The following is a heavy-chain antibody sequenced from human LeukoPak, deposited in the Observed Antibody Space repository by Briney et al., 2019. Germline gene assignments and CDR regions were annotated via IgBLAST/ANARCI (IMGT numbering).Heavy chain of an antibody. Sequence: GASVKVSCKASGYTFTGYYMHWVRQAPGQGLEWMGWINPNSGGTNYAQKFQGRVTMTGDTSISTAYMELSRLRSDDTAVYYCARDKGSIAAPFDYWGQGTLVTVSS. V-gene: IGHV1-2*02. D-gene: IGHD6-6*01. J-gene: IGHJ4*02. CDR1: GYTFTGYY. CDR3: ARDKGSIAAPFDY. CDR2: INPNSGGT.